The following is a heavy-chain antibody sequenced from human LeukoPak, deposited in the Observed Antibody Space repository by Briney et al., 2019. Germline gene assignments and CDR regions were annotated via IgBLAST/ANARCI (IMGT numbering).Heavy chain of an antibody. Sequence: GGSLRLSCAASGFVFRNYFMSWVRQAPGKGLEWVASIKNDGSEKYYVDSVRGRYTISRDNTKNSLYLQMSSLRAEDTAVYYCATDRGWRTSGYYLYYFEYWGQGTLVTFSS. V-gene: IGHV3-7*01. CDR3: ATDRGWRTSGYYLYYFEY. CDR1: GFVFRNYF. D-gene: IGHD3-3*01. J-gene: IGHJ4*02. CDR2: IKNDGSEK.